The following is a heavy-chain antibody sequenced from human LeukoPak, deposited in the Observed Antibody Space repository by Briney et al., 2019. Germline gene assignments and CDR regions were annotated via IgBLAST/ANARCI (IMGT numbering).Heavy chain of an antibody. CDR3: ARQGPTYYDILTGSKG. D-gene: IGHD3-9*01. V-gene: IGHV5-10-1*01. CDR1: WFRFTSYW. J-gene: IGHJ4*02. Sequence: GASLKTFLKGFWFRFTSYWNSWGRPIPGKGAEWMGRIEPSDSYTSFSPSFQGHVPISAAKAITTAYLQWSSLKAPATAMYYCARQGPTYYDILTGSKGWGQGTPVTVSS. CDR2: IEPSDSYT.